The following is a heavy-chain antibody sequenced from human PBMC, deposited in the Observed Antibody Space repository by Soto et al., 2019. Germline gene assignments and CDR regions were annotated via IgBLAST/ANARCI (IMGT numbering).Heavy chain of an antibody. J-gene: IGHJ4*02. D-gene: IGHD1-7*01. CDR2: IYYSGST. CDR1: GGSISSGDYY. CDR3: ASCSWNSVYFDY. Sequence: QVQLQESGPGLVKPSQTLSLTCTVSGGSISSGDYYWSWIRQPPGKGLEWIGYIYYSGSTYCNPSLKSRVTISVDPSTAQFARELRSVTAADTAVDYCASCSWNSVYFDYWGQGTLVSFSS. V-gene: IGHV4-30-4*01.